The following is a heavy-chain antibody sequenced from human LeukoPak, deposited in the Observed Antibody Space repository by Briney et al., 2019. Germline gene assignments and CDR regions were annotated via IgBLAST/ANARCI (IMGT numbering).Heavy chain of an antibody. D-gene: IGHD4-17*01. CDR3: ATDIYGDHDY. J-gene: IGHJ4*02. CDR2: ISRSGSTK. Sequence: GGSLRLSCAASGFTLSDYNMRWIRQAPGKGLEWVSSISRSGSTKYYADSVKGRFTISRDNAKNSLYLQMNSLRAEDTAVYYCATDIYGDHDYWGEGTLVTVSS. V-gene: IGHV3-11*04. CDR1: GFTLSDYN.